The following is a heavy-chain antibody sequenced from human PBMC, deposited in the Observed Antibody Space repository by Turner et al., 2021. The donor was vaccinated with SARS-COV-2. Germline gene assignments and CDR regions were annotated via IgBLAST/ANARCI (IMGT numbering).Heavy chain of an antibody. V-gene: IGHV3-30*04. CDR3: ARDLRRYATAAFDV. CDR1: GFTFNNSA. J-gene: IGHJ3*01. Sequence: QVQLVESGGGVVQPGRSLRLSCAASGFTFNNSAFHWVPQAPGRGREWLSVISYDGGNTYFADSLKDRFTSSRDNSKNTLYLQMNGLRAEDTGVYYCARDLRRYATAAFDVWGQGTMVTVSS. CDR2: ISYDGGNT. D-gene: IGHD3-9*01.